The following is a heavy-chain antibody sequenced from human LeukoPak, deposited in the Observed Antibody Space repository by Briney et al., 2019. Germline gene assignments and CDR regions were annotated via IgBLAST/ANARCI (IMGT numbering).Heavy chain of an antibody. J-gene: IGHJ6*02. CDR1: GGSISSYY. D-gene: IGHD5-12*01. Sequence: SETLSLTCTVSGGSISSYYWSWIRQPPGKGLEWIGYIYYSGSTNYNPSLKSRVTISVDTSKNQFSLKLSSVTAADTAVYYCSRLRNGYDSKPYYHGMDVWGQGTTATVSS. CDR3: SRLRNGYDSKPYYHGMDV. V-gene: IGHV4-59*03. CDR2: IYYSGST.